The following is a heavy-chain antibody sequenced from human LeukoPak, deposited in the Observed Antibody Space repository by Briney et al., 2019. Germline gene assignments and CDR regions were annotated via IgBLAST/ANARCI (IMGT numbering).Heavy chain of an antibody. V-gene: IGHV3-7*01. J-gene: IGHJ3*02. D-gene: IGHD3-22*01. Sequence: GGSLRLSCITSGFIVGDYGMSWYRQAPGKGLEWVASIRDDGSAKYYVDSVKGRFTISRDSARNSLYLQMDSLRAEDTAVYYCAKFITYHGAFDIWAQGTMVTVSS. CDR3: AKFITYHGAFDI. CDR1: GFIVGDYG. CDR2: IRDDGSAK.